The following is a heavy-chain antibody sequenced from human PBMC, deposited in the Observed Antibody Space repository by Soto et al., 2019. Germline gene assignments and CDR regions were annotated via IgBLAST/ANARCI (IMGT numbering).Heavy chain of an antibody. Sequence: ASVKVSCKASGGTFSSYAISWVRQAPGQGLEWMGGIIPIFGTANYAQKFQGGVTITADESTSTAYMELRSLRSDDTAVYYCARSGYCSGGSCFARYYYYGMDVWGQGTTVTVSS. CDR3: ARSGYCSGGSCFARYYYYGMDV. V-gene: IGHV1-69*13. CDR2: IIPIFGTA. CDR1: GGTFSSYA. J-gene: IGHJ6*02. D-gene: IGHD2-15*01.